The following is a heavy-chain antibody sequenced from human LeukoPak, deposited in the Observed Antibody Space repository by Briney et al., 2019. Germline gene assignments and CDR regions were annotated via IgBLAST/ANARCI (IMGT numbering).Heavy chain of an antibody. J-gene: IGHJ5*02. CDR3: ARRSLYSISSGITP. Sequence: SETLSLTCAVYGGSFNGYYWNWIRQPPGKGLEWIGDISQSGSTTYNPSLKSRVTISIDTSKNQVSLKLNSVTAADTAVYYCARRSLYSISSGITPSGQGTLVTVSS. V-gene: IGHV4-34*01. CDR2: ISQSGST. D-gene: IGHD6-6*01. CDR1: GGSFNGYY.